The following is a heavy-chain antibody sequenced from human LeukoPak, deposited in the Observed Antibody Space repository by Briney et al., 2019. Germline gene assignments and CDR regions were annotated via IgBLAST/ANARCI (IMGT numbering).Heavy chain of an antibody. Sequence: LPGGSLRLSCAASGFTFSSYGMYWVAQAPGKGLEWVAVIWYDGSNKYYADSVKGRFTISRDNTKNTLHLQMNSLRAEDTAVYYCARKGAMASCDYWGQGTLVTVSS. CDR2: IWYDGSNK. V-gene: IGHV3-33*01. CDR3: ARKGAMASCDY. CDR1: GFTFSSYG. D-gene: IGHD5-18*01. J-gene: IGHJ4*02.